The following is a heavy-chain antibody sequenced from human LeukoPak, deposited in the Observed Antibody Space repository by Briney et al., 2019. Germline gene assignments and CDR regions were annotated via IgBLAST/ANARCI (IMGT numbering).Heavy chain of an antibody. CDR3: ARGPFAMVRGVKAGNFLPDYYYSMDV. CDR1: GYTFTSYD. J-gene: IGHJ6*03. CDR2: MNPNSGNT. V-gene: IGHV1-8*01. Sequence: GASVKVSCKASGYTFTSYDINWVRQATGQGLEWMGWMNPNSGNTGYAQKFQGRVTMTRNTSISTAYMELSSLRSEDTAAYYCARGPFAMVRGVKAGNFLPDYYYSMDVWGKGTTVTVSS. D-gene: IGHD3-10*01.